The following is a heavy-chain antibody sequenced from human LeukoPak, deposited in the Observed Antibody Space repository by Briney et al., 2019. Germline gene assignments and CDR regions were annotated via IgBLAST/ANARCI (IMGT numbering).Heavy chain of an antibody. D-gene: IGHD2-15*01. Sequence: GGSLRLSCAASGFTFSSYWTHWVRQAPGKGLVWVSRINSDGSSTSYADSVKGRFTISRDNAKNTLYLQMNSLRAEDTAVYYCAREGAAPGPFDYWGQGTLVTVSS. J-gene: IGHJ4*02. CDR3: AREGAAPGPFDY. CDR1: GFTFSSYW. V-gene: IGHV3-74*01. CDR2: INSDGSST.